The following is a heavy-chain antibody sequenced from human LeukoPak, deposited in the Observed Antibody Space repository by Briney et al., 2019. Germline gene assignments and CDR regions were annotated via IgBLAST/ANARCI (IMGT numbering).Heavy chain of an antibody. CDR3: ARIDVDGNYYYIDV. CDR1: GFTFSRYW. V-gene: IGHV3-7*01. D-gene: IGHD1-14*01. CDR2: IKQDGSEK. Sequence: PGGSLRLSCAASGFTFSRYWMSWVRQAPGKGLEWLANIKQDGSEKYYVDSVKGRFTISRDNAKNSLYLRMNGLRAEDTGVFYCARIDVDGNYYYIDVWGKGTTVTVSS. J-gene: IGHJ6*03.